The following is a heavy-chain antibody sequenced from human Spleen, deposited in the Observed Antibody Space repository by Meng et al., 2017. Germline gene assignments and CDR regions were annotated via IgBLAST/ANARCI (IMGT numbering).Heavy chain of an antibody. CDR3: AKYSYGLGDYLDY. CDR2: LSGGGFTT. D-gene: IGHD3-10*01. V-gene: IGHV3-23*01. J-gene: IGHJ4*02. Sequence: GESLKISCAASGFSFSSYAMSWVRHAPGKGLEWGSALSGGGFTTYYADSVKGRFAISRHNSKNTLYLQMNSLRAEDTALYYCAKYSYGLGDYLDYWGQGALVTVSS. CDR1: GFSFSSYA.